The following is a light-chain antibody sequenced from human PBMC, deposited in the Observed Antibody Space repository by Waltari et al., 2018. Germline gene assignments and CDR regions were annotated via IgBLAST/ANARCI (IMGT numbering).Light chain of an antibody. J-gene: IGLJ1*01. Sequence: QPALTQPASVSGSPGQSITISCTGTSTDVGGFDYVSWYQQQPGKAPKRLISDGSKPPSVVSHHFPRSKSGNPPSLTISGLQAEDEADYFCRSFSSRILPFVFGTCTHVTVL. V-gene: IGLV2-14*03. CDR1: STDVGGFDY. CDR2: DGS. CDR3: RSFSSRILPFV.